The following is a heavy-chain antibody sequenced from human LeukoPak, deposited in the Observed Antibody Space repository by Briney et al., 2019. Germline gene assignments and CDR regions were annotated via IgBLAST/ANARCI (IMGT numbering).Heavy chain of an antibody. CDR3: AKGRGHIDY. D-gene: IGHD5-12*01. J-gene: IGHJ4*02. CDR1: GFTFSSYG. V-gene: IGHV3-30*02. Sequence: GGSLRLSCAASGFTFSSYGMHWVRQAPGKGLEWVVFIWNDGSNKYYADSVKGRFTISRDNSKNTLYLQMNSLRAEDTAVYYCAKGRGHIDYWGQGTLVTVSS. CDR2: IWNDGSNK.